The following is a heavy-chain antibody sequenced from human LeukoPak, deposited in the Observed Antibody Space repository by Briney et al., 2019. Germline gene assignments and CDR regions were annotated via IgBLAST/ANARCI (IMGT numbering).Heavy chain of an antibody. CDR1: GYTFTNYG. J-gene: IGHJ5*02. CDR3: ARDVEGRRYNWFDP. V-gene: IGHV1-18*01. Sequence: GASVKVSCKASGYTFTNYGSSWVRQAPGQGLEWMGWISAYNANTNYAQKLQGRVTMTTDTSTSTAYMELSSLTSDDTAVYYCARDVEGRRYNWFDPWGQGTLVTVSS. D-gene: IGHD5-24*01. CDR2: ISAYNANT.